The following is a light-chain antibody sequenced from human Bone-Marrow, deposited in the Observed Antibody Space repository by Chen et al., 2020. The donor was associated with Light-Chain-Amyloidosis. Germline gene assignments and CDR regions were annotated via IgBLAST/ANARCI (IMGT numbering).Light chain of an antibody. J-gene: IGLJ1*01. CDR3: SSFRSSSALYV. CDR1: SRDIGYYKY. CDR2: DVN. Sequence: QSALSQTPPVSGSPGQSIPSSSPGPSRDIGYYKYVSWYQQHPGKAPKLVIYDVNNRPSGVPNRFSGSKSGNTASLTISGLQAEDEADYHCSSFRSSSALYVFGTGTKVTVL. V-gene: IGLV2-14*01.